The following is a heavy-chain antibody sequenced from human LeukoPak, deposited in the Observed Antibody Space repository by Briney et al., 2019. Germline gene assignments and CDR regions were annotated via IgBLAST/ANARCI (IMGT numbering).Heavy chain of an antibody. Sequence: GGSLRLSCAASGFTFSSYAMHWVRQASGKGLEWVAVISYDGSNKYYADSVKGRFTISRDNSKNTLYLQMNSLRAEDTAVYYCARDHRNGRYGSGSYYPYWGQGTLVTVSS. CDR2: ISYDGSNK. J-gene: IGHJ4*02. CDR3: ARDHRNGRYGSGSYYPY. CDR1: GFTFSSYA. D-gene: IGHD3-10*01. V-gene: IGHV3-30-3*01.